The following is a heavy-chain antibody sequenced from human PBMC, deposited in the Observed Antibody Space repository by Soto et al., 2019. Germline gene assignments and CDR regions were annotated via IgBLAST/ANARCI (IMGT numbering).Heavy chain of an antibody. V-gene: IGHV3-74*01. D-gene: IGHD6-19*01. Sequence: GGSLRLSCAASGFTFSSYWMHWVRQAPGKGLVWVSRINSDGSSTSYADSVKGRFTISRDNAKNTLYLQMNSLRAEDTAVYYCARGVEGYSSGWEISYYYYYYGMDVWGQGTTVTVSS. J-gene: IGHJ6*02. CDR3: ARGVEGYSSGWEISYYYYYYGMDV. CDR1: GFTFSSYW. CDR2: INSDGSST.